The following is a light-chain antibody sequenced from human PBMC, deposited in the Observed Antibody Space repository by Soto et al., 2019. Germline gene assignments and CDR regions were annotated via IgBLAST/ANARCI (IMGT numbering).Light chain of an antibody. V-gene: IGKV1-27*01. CDR3: QKYNSAPFT. Sequence: DIQMTQSPSSLSASVGDRVTITCRASQDISNYLAWYQQKPGKVPELLIYTASTLQSGVPSRFRGSGSGTDFTLTISSLQPEDVATYYFQKYNSAPFTFGPGTKVYIK. CDR1: QDISNY. J-gene: IGKJ3*01. CDR2: TAS.